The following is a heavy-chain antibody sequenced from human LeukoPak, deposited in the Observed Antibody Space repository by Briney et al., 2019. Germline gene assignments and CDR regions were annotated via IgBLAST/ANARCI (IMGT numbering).Heavy chain of an antibody. CDR1: GFTFSSYP. CDR2: IKEDGTEK. D-gene: IGHD1-1*01. J-gene: IGHJ4*02. Sequence: GRSLRLSCAASGFTFSSYPMHWVRQTPGKGLEWVANIKEDGTEKNLVDSVKGRFTISRDNTKNLLFLEMNNLRGDDTAIYYCVRESRPGGAMGLYHNLDYWGQGTRVAVSS. V-gene: IGHV3-7*01. CDR3: VRESRPGGAMGLYHNLDY.